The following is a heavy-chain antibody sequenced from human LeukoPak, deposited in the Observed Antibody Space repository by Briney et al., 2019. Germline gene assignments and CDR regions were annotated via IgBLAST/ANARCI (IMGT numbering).Heavy chain of an antibody. CDR3: AKAGSSGWYEGWYFQH. CDR2: ISGSGGST. J-gene: IGHJ1*01. V-gene: IGHV3-23*01. D-gene: IGHD6-19*01. Sequence: GASLRLSCAASGLTFSSYAMSWVRQAPGKGLEWVSAISGSGGSTYYADSVKGRFTISRDNSKNTLYLQMNSLRAEDTAVYYCAKAGSSGWYEGWYFQHWGQGTLVTVSS. CDR1: GLTFSSYA.